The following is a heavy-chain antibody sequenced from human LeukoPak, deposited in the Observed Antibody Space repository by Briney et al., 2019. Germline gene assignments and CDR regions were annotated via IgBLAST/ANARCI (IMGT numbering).Heavy chain of an antibody. V-gene: IGHV1-2*02. D-gene: IGHD5-24*01. CDR2: INPSSGDT. J-gene: IGHJ4*02. CDR1: GYTFTAYY. Sequence: ASAKVSCKTSGYTFTAYYINWVRQAPGQGLEWLGWINPSSGDTNYAQNFQGRVTMTGDTSINTAYMELSSLTSDDTAVYYCASAQMKLATIGWGQGTLVTVSS. CDR3: ASAQMKLATIG.